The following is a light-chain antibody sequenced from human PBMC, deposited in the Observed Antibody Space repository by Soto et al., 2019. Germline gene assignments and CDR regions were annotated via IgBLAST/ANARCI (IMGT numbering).Light chain of an antibody. J-gene: IGKJ5*01. CDR3: QPYDNWPPVT. CDR1: QSVSDK. CDR2: GAS. Sequence: EIVMTQSPTTLSVSPGQRATLSCRASQSVSDKLAWFQQKPGQAPRLLVYGASTRATGVPPRFSGSGSGTDFTLTITSLQSEDFAVYYCQPYDNWPPVTFGQGTRLEIK. V-gene: IGKV3-15*01.